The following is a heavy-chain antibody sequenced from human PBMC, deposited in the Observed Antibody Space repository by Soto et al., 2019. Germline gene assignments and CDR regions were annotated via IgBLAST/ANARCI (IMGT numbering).Heavy chain of an antibody. CDR2: VNHSGST. D-gene: IGHD2-15*01. Sequence: SETLSLTCAVYGGSFSGYYWSWSRQPPGKGLEWIGEVNHSGSTNYNPSLKSRVTISVDTSKNQFSLKLSSVTAADTAVYYCASLYCSGGSCYVNWFDPWGQGTLVTVS. V-gene: IGHV4-34*01. CDR3: ASLYCSGGSCYVNWFDP. CDR1: GGSFSGYY. J-gene: IGHJ5*02.